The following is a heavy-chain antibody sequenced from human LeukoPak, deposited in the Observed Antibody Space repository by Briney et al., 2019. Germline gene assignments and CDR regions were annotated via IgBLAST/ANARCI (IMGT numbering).Heavy chain of an antibody. J-gene: IGHJ6*04. CDR1: GFTFSSYS. CDR3: ARADIVVVPAAIDYYYGMDA. V-gene: IGHV3-21*01. Sequence: GGSLRLSCAASGFTFSSYSMSWVRQAPGKGLECVSSISSSSSYIYYADSVKGRFTISRDNAKNSLYLQMNSLRAEDTAVYYCARADIVVVPAAIDYYYGMDAWGKGTTVTVSS. CDR2: ISSSSSYI. D-gene: IGHD2-2*02.